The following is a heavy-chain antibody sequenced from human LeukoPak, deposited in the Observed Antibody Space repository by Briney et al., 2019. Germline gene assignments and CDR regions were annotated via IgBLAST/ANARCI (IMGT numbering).Heavy chain of an antibody. J-gene: IGHJ4*02. CDR2: ISYDGGKK. CDR1: GFTFATYG. V-gene: IGHV3-30*18. Sequence: GRSLRLSCEASGFTFATYGMHWVRQAPGKGPEWVAFISYDGGKKYYPDSVKGRFTISRDNSRNTLYLQINSLRPEDTAVFYCAKAPIAMTGSFFKYWGLGTLVTVSS. CDR3: AKAPIAMTGSFFKY. D-gene: IGHD6-19*01.